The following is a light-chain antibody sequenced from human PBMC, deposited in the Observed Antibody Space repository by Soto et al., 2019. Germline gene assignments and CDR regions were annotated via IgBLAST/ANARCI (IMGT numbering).Light chain of an antibody. CDR3: QQYNNWPPLT. Sequence: EIVMTQSPATLSVSPGERATLSCRASQSISSNLAWYQQKPGQAPRLLIYDASTRATGVPARFSGSGSGTEFTLTISSLKSEDFAVYHCQQYNNWPPLTFGGGTKVDIK. J-gene: IGKJ4*01. V-gene: IGKV3-15*01. CDR1: QSISSN. CDR2: DAS.